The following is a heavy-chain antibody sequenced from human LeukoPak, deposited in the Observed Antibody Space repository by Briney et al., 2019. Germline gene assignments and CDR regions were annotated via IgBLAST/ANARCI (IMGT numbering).Heavy chain of an antibody. CDR1: GGSISSSSYY. J-gene: IGHJ4*02. CDR3: ARAYYYGSGSYGLDY. D-gene: IGHD3-10*01. V-gene: IGHV4-39*01. CDR2: IYYSGST. Sequence: MASETLSLTCTVSGGSISSSSYYWGWIRQPPGKGLEWIGSIYYSGSTYYNPSLKSRVTISVDTSKNQFSLKLSSVTAADTAVYYCARAYYYGSGSYGLDYWGQGTLVTVSS.